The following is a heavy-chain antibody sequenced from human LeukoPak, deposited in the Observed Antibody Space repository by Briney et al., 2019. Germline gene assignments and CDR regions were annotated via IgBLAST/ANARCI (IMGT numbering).Heavy chain of an antibody. D-gene: IGHD6-13*01. CDR1: RGTFSSYA. V-gene: IGHV1-18*01. CDR2: ISIYNGNT. CDR3: ARTSAYGSSWHSY. Sequence: GASVKVSCKASRGTFSSYAISWVRQAPGQGLEWMGWISIYNGNTNYTQNLQGRVTMTTDTSTNTAYMELRSLRSDDTAVYYCARTSAYGSSWHSYWGQGTLVTVSS. J-gene: IGHJ4*02.